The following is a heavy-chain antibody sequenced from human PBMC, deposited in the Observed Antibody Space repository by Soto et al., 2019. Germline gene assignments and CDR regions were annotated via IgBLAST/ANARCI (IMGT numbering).Heavy chain of an antibody. V-gene: IGHV1-18*01. CDR1: GYTFTSYG. CDR3: ARVRVGYYGSGSYYGMDV. CDR2: ISAYNGNT. Sequence: QVQLVQSGAEVKKPGASVKVSCKASGYTFTSYGISWVRQAPGQGLEWMGWISAYNGNTNYAQKLQGRVTMTTDTSTSTAYMERRSLRADDTAVYYCARVRVGYYGSGSYYGMDVWGQGTTVTVSS. D-gene: IGHD3-10*01. J-gene: IGHJ6*02.